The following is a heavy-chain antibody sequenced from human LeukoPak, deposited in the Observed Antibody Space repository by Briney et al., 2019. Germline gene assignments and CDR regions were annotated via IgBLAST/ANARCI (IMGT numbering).Heavy chain of an antibody. Sequence: PGGSLRLSCAASGLTVSSNYMSWVRQAPGKGLEWVSVIYSGGSTYYADSVKGRFTISRDNSKNTLYLQMNSLRAEDTAVYYCAREGHYDFWSGYPHNWFDPWGQGTLVTASS. CDR1: GLTVSSNY. V-gene: IGHV3-53*01. J-gene: IGHJ5*02. CDR2: IYSGGST. CDR3: AREGHYDFWSGYPHNWFDP. D-gene: IGHD3-3*01.